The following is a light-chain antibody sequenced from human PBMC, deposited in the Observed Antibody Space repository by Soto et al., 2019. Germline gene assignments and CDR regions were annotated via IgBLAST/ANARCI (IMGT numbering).Light chain of an antibody. J-gene: IGKJ5*01. CDR2: GAS. CDR1: QSVTSD. Sequence: EIVMTQSPGTLSVSPGERATLSCRASQSVTSDLAWYQHRPGQTPRLLIHGASTRATGIPARFSGGGSGTEFTLTINSLQSEDFVVYYCQQYNKWPQTFGQGTRLEIK. V-gene: IGKV3-15*01. CDR3: QQYNKWPQT.